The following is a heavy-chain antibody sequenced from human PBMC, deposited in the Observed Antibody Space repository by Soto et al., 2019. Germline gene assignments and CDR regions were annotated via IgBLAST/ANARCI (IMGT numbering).Heavy chain of an antibody. J-gene: IGHJ4*02. CDR2: IYYSGST. D-gene: IGHD6-19*01. V-gene: IGHV4-59*08. CDR1: GGSISSYY. Sequence: SETLSLTCTVSGGSISSYYWSWIRQPPGKGLERIGYIYYSGSTNYNPSLKSRVTISVDTSKNQFSLKLSSVTAADTAVYYCASFVAVAGNYFDYWGQGTLVTVSS. CDR3: ASFVAVAGNYFDY.